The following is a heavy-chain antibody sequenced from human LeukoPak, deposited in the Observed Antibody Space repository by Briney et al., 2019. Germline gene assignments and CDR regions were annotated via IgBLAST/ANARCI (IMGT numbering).Heavy chain of an antibody. CDR1: GGSITYYY. CDR2: IYYDGST. CDR3: ARYYNWNYVFNY. V-gene: IGHV4-59*08. Sequence: PSETLSLTCTVSGGSITYYYWSWIRQPPGKGLEWMGYIYYDGSTNYNPSLKSRVTISVDTSKNQFSLKLSSVTAADTAVYYCARYYNWNYVFNYWGQGTLVTVSS. D-gene: IGHD1-7*01. J-gene: IGHJ4*02.